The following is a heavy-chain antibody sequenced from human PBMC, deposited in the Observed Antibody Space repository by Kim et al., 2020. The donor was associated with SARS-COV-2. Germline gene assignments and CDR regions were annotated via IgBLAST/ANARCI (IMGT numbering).Heavy chain of an antibody. CDR1: GFTFSSYA. CDR2: ISYDGSNK. V-gene: IGHV3-30*04. D-gene: IGHD5-12*01. CDR3: ARDMEMATIHHYYYGMDV. Sequence: GGSLRLSCAASGFTFSSYAMHWVRQAPGKGLEWVAVISYDGSNKYYADPVKGRFTISRDNSKNTLYLQMNSLRAEDTAVYYCARDMEMATIHHYYYGMDV. J-gene: IGHJ6*01.